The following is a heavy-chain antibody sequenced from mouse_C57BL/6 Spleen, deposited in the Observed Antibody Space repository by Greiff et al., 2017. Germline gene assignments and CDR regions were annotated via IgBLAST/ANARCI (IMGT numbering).Heavy chain of an antibody. J-gene: IGHJ2*01. Sequence: QVQLQQSGAELVRPGSSVKLSCKASGYTFTSYWMHWVKQRPIQGLEWIGNIDPSDSETHYNQKFKDKATLTVDKSSSTAYIQLSSLTSEDSAVYYCAREGHYFDYWGQGTTLTVSS. CDR1: GYTFTSYW. V-gene: IGHV1-52*01. CDR3: AREGHYFDY. CDR2: IDPSDSET. D-gene: IGHD3-3*01.